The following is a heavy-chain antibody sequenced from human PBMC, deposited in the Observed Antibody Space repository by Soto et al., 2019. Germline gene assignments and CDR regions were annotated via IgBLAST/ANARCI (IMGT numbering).Heavy chain of an antibody. D-gene: IGHD6-19*01. CDR2: ISGSGGST. V-gene: IGHV3-23*01. Sequence: EVQLLESGGGLVRAASGFTFSSYAMSWVRQAPGKGLEWVSAISGSGGSTYYADSVKGRFTISRDNSKNTLYLQMNSLRAEETAVYYCAKVGSGWYDAFDIWGQGTMVTVSS. J-gene: IGHJ3*02. CDR3: AKVGSGWYDAFDI. CDR1: GFTFSSYA.